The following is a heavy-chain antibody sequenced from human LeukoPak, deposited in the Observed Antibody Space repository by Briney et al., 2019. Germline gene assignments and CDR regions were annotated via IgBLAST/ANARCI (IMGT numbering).Heavy chain of an antibody. CDR2: ISPTGSTT. J-gene: IGHJ4*02. CDR3: ASNYGG. CDR1: GFSFSGHW. D-gene: IGHD4-11*01. V-gene: IGHV3-74*01. Sequence: GGSLRLSCTASGFSFSGHWMHWARQLPGKGLVWVSRISPTGSTTSYADSVKGRFTVSRDNAKNSLSLQMNSLRAEDTAVYYCASNYGGWGQGTLVTVSS.